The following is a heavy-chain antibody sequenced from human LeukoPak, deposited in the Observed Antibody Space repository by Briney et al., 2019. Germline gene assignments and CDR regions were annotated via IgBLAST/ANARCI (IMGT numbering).Heavy chain of an antibody. Sequence: SVKVSCKASGGTFSSYAINWVRQAPGQGLEWMGRIIPIFGTANYAQKFQGRVTITTDESTSTAYMDLGSLRSEDTAVYYCARGGDTSGYYLAYFDYWGQGTLVTVSS. J-gene: IGHJ4*02. CDR3: ARGGDTSGYYLAYFDY. V-gene: IGHV1-69*05. CDR2: IIPIFGTA. D-gene: IGHD3-22*01. CDR1: GGTFSSYA.